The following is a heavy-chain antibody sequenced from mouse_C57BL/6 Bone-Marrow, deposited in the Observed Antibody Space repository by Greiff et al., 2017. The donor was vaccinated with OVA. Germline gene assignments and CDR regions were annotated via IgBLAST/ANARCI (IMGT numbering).Heavy chain of an antibody. CDR1: GYTFTSYW. J-gene: IGHJ2*01. Sequence: QVQLKQSGAELAKPGASVKLSCKASGYTFTSYWMHWVKQRPGQGLEWIGYINPSSGYTKYNQKFKDKATLTADKSSSTAYMQLSSLTYEDAAVYYCANTNWGHDWGQGTTLTVSS. CDR3: ANTNWGHD. V-gene: IGHV1-7*01. D-gene: IGHD4-1*01. CDR2: INPSSGYT.